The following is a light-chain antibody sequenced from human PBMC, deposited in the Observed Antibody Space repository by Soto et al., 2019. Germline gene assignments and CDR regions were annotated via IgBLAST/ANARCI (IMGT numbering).Light chain of an antibody. CDR3: QQRSSLPIT. Sequence: KQSPATLSSFEGDSVTLSCRASQSIANYVAWYHQRPGQAPRLLINAASRRATGIPDRFSGSGSGADFTLTISSLEPEEFAVYDCQQRSSLPITFGQLTRLEI. J-gene: IGKJ5*01. CDR2: AAS. V-gene: IGKV3-11*01. CDR1: QSIANY.